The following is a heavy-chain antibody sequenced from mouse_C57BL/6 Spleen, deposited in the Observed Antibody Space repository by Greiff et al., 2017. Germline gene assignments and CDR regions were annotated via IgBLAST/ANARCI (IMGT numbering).Heavy chain of an antibody. CDR1: GFTFSDYY. Sequence: EVKLMESEGGLVQPGSSMKLSCTASGFTFSDYYMAWVRQVPEKGLEWVANINYDGSSTYYLDSLKSRFIISRDNAKNILYLQMSSLKSEDTATYYWARGGYYYGSSYGAMDYWGQGTSVTVSS. CDR2: INYDGSST. V-gene: IGHV5-16*01. J-gene: IGHJ4*01. D-gene: IGHD1-1*01. CDR3: ARGGYYYGSSYGAMDY.